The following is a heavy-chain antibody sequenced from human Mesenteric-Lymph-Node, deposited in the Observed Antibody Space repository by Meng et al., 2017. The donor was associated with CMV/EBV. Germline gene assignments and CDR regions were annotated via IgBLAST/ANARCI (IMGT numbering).Heavy chain of an antibody. CDR3: ARDAEGIVVVPAAMDY. CDR2: INSDGSST. CDR1: GFTFSSYW. V-gene: IGHV3-74*01. Sequence: GFTFSSYWMHWVRQAPGKGLVWVSRINSDGSSTSYADSVKGRFTISRDNAKNTLYLQMNSLRAEDTAVYYCARDAEGIVVVPAAMDYWGQGTLVTVSS. D-gene: IGHD2-2*01. J-gene: IGHJ4*02.